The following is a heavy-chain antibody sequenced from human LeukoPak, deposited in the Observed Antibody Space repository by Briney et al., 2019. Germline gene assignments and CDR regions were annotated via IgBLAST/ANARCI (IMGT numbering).Heavy chain of an antibody. D-gene: IGHD3-3*01. CDR3: ARDIRSITIFGVVSYDYYYYMDV. CDR1: GGSISSSSYY. CDR2: IYYSGST. V-gene: IGHV4-39*07. J-gene: IGHJ6*03. Sequence: SETLSLTCTVSGGSISSSSYYWGWIRQPPGKGLEWIGSIYYSGSTYYIPSLKSRVTISVDTSKNQFSLKLSSVTAADTAVYYCARDIRSITIFGVVSYDYYYYMDVWGKGTTVTISS.